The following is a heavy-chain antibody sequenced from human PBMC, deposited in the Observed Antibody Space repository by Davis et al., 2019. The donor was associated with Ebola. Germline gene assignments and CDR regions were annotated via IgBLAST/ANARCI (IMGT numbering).Heavy chain of an antibody. D-gene: IGHD6-19*01. CDR2: IDTD. Sequence: PGGSLRLSCVASGFTFSNYWMHWVRQAPEEGLVWVSRIDTDDYADSVKGPFTISRDNAKNTLFLQLNSLRVEDTAIYYCARREAVSIEYWGQGTLVTVSS. CDR1: GFTFSNYW. CDR3: ARREAVSIEY. J-gene: IGHJ4*02. V-gene: IGHV3-74*01.